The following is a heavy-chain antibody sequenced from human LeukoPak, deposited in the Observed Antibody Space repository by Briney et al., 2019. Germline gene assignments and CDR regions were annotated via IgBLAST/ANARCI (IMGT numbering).Heavy chain of an antibody. J-gene: IGHJ3*02. CDR2: IYSGGSA. Sequence: SGRSLRLSCAASGFTVSSNYMSWVRQAPGKGLEWVSVIYSGGSAYYADSVKGRFTISRDNSKNTLYLQMNSLRAEDTAVYYCARVSEWELPDAFDIWGQGTMVTVSS. V-gene: IGHV3-66*01. CDR1: GFTVSSNY. D-gene: IGHD1-26*01. CDR3: ARVSEWELPDAFDI.